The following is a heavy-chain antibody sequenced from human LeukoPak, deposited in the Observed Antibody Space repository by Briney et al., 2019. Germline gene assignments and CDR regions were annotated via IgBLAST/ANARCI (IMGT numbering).Heavy chain of an antibody. D-gene: IGHD2-2*02. CDR2: ISGSGGST. J-gene: IGHJ6*03. V-gene: IGHV3-23*01. CDR3: AKPDCSSTNCYTDSYYYYMDV. Sequence: GGSLRLSCAASGFTFSSYGMHWVRQAPGKGLEWVSSISGSGGSTYYADSVKGRFTISRDNSKNTLYLQMNSLRAEDTAVYSCAKPDCSSTNCYTDSYYYYMDVWGKGTTVSVSS. CDR1: GFTFSSYG.